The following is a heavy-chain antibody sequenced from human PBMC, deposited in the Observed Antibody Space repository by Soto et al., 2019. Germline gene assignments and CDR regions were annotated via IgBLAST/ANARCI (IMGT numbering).Heavy chain of an antibody. J-gene: IGHJ5*02. D-gene: IGHD6-19*01. V-gene: IGHV3-33*01. CDR3: ARDVTAVACTGGFDP. Sequence: QVQLVESGGGVVQPGRSLRLSCAASGFTFSSYGMHWVRQAPGKGLEWVAVIWYDGSNKYYADSVTGRFTISRDNSKNTLYMQMNSLRAEDTAVYYCARDVTAVACTGGFDPLGQGTLVTVSS. CDR2: IWYDGSNK. CDR1: GFTFSSYG.